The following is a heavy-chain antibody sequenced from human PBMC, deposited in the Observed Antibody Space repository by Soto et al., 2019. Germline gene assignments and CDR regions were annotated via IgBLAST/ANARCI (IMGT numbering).Heavy chain of an antibody. CDR1: GGSLSSVGYP. CDR3: AREYGGYADY. V-gene: IGHV4-61*08. CDR2: IYYSGRN. Sequence: SQPLSHTCAVSGGSLSSVGYPRSRNRKPPGKGLEGIGYIYYSGRNNYNPSLKSRVTISVDTSKNQFSLKLSSVTAADTAVYYCAREYGGYADYWRQGALVPVSS. J-gene: IGHJ4*02. D-gene: IGHD5-12*01.